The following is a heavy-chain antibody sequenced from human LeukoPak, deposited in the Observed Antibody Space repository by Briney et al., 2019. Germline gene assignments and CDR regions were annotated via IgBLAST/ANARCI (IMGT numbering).Heavy chain of an antibody. CDR2: IYYSGST. CDR3: ASSDVNWNDAYDY. V-gene: IGHV4-59*01. Sequence: PSETLSLTCTVSGGSISSYYWSWIRQPPGKGLEWIGYIYYSGSTNYNPSLKSRVTISVDTSKNQFSLKLSSVTAADTAVYYCASSDVNWNDAYDYWGQGTLVTVSS. CDR1: GGSISSYY. J-gene: IGHJ4*02. D-gene: IGHD1-1*01.